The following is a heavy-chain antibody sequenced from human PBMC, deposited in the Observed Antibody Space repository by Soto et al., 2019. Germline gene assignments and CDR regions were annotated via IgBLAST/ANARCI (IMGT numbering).Heavy chain of an antibody. D-gene: IGHD3-22*01. CDR1: GGTFSSYA. Sequence: SVKVSCKASGGTFSSYAISWVRQAPGQGLEWMGGIIPIFGTANYAQKFQGRVTITADESTSTAYMELSSLRSEDTAVYYCARDSPTRYYYDSSGYYTSRLWHYYGMDVWGQGTTVTVS. V-gene: IGHV1-69*13. J-gene: IGHJ6*02. CDR2: IIPIFGTA. CDR3: ARDSPTRYYYDSSGYYTSRLWHYYGMDV.